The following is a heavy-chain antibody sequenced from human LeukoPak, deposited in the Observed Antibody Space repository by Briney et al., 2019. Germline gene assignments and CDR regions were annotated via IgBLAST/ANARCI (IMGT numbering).Heavy chain of an antibody. Sequence: GESLKISCKGSGYSFTSYWIGWVRQMPGKGLEWMGIIYPGDSDTRYSPSFQGQVTISADKSISTAYLQWSSLKASDAAMCYCARLGLVWELHPSPPDYFDYWGQGTLVTVSS. V-gene: IGHV5-51*01. J-gene: IGHJ4*02. CDR2: IYPGDSDT. D-gene: IGHD1-26*01. CDR3: ARLGLVWELHPSPPDYFDY. CDR1: GYSFTSYW.